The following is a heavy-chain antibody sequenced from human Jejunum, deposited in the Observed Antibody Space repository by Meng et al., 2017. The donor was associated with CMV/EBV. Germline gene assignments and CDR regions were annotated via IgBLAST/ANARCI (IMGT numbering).Heavy chain of an antibody. Sequence: SGYTFSNYAVQWVRQAPGRTFEWLGWFNPANCHTYVSRKFECRLTFARDTSATTAYMDFNTLRSVDTAIYYCARHWNGQGETVYFDYWGQGTLVTVSS. J-gene: IGHJ4*02. D-gene: IGHD1-1*01. V-gene: IGHV1-3*01. CDR2: FNPANCHT. CDR3: ARHWNGQGETVYFDY. CDR1: GYTFSNYA.